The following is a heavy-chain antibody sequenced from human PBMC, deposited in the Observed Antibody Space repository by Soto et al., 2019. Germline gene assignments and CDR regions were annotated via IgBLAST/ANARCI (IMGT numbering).Heavy chain of an antibody. CDR2: ISSIGSTI. Sequence: GVSLRRSCAASGFTFSSYEMNLVRQAPGKGLEWVSYISSIGSTIYYADSVKGRFTISRDNAKNSLYLQMNSLRAEDTAVYYCARALSPSYSSSWCVYFQHWGQGTLVTVS. CDR3: ARALSPSYSSSWCVYFQH. D-gene: IGHD6-13*01. J-gene: IGHJ1*01. CDR1: GFTFSSYE. V-gene: IGHV3-48*03.